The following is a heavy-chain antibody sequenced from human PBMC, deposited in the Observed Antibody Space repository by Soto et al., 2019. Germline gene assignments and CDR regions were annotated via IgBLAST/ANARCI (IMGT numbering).Heavy chain of an antibody. Sequence: QVQLQESGPGLVKPSQTLSLTCTVSGGSISSGDYYWSWIRQPPGTGLEWIGYIYYSGSTYYNPSLESRSTISVDTSKNQYSLKLRSVTAADTAVYYCARADSSGYSYFDYWGQGSLVTVSS. CDR2: IYYSGST. J-gene: IGHJ4*02. CDR3: ARADSSGYSYFDY. V-gene: IGHV4-30-4*01. CDR1: GGSISSGDYY. D-gene: IGHD3-22*01.